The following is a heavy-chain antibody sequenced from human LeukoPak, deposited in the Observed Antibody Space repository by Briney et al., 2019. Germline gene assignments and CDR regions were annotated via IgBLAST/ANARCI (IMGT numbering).Heavy chain of an antibody. Sequence: ASVKVSCKASGYTFTGYYMHWVRQAPGQGLEWMGWINPNSGGTNYAQKFQGRVTMTRDTSISTAYMELSRLRSDDTAVYYCARDSDGYNPYFDYWGQGTLVTVSS. CDR2: INPNSGGT. V-gene: IGHV1-2*02. J-gene: IGHJ4*02. CDR1: GYTFTGYY. CDR3: ARDSDGYNPYFDY. D-gene: IGHD5-24*01.